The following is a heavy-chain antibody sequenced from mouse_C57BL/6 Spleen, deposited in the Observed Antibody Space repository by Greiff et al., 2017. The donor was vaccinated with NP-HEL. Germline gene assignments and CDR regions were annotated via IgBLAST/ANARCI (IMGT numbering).Heavy chain of an antibody. V-gene: IGHV3-6*01. J-gene: IGHJ2*01. CDR3: ARGDMRSNYFDY. D-gene: IGHD6-5*01. Sequence: VQLKESGPGLVKPSQSLSLTCSVTGYSITSGYYWNWIRQFPGNKLEWMGYISYDGSNNYNPSLKNRISITRDTSKNQFFLKLNSVTTEDTATYYCARGDMRSNYFDYWGQGTTLTVSS. CDR2: ISYDGSN. CDR1: GYSITSGYY.